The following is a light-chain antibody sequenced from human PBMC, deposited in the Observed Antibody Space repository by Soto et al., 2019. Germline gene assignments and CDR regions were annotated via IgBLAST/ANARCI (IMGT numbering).Light chain of an antibody. J-gene: IGKJ1*01. Sequence: DIQLTQSPSFLSASVGDRVTITCRASQGIRSYLAWYQQKPGKAPKLLIYAASTLQSGVPSRFSGSGSGTEFTLKISSLQPEDFATYYCQQLNSYPVTFAQGTKGKIK. CDR2: AAS. CDR1: QGIRSY. V-gene: IGKV1-9*01. CDR3: QQLNSYPVT.